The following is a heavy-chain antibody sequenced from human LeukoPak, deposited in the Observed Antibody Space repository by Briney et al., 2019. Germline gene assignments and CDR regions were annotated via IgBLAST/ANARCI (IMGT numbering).Heavy chain of an antibody. Sequence: GGSLRLSCAASGFTFSDYYMSWIRQAPGEGLEWVSYISSSGSTIYYADSVKGRFTISRDNAKNSLYLQMNSLRAEDTAVYYCARDRYYDRSGSIPFDYWGQGTLVTVSS. CDR1: GFTFSDYY. V-gene: IGHV3-11*01. CDR2: ISSSGSTI. CDR3: ARDRYYDRSGSIPFDY. J-gene: IGHJ4*02. D-gene: IGHD3-22*01.